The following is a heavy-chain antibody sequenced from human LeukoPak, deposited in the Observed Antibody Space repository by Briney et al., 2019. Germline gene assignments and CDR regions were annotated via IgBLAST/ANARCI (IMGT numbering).Heavy chain of an antibody. CDR1: GFTFSKDD. J-gene: IGHJ4*02. D-gene: IGHD5/OR15-5a*01. CDR3: ARGGIRVSGIDEIDY. CDR2: IGVTGDT. Sequence: PGGSLRLSCAASGFTFSKDDFHWVRQAPGKGLEWVAAIGVTGDTYYPDSVKGRFTISRENAENSLYLQMNSLRAGDTAVYYCARGGIRVSGIDEIDYWGQGTLVTVSS. V-gene: IGHV3-13*01.